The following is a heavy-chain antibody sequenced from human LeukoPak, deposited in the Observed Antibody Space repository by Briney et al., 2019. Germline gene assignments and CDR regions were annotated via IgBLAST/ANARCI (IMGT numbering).Heavy chain of an antibody. CDR1: GYTLTESS. Sequence: ASVKVSCKVSGYTLTESSMHWVRQAPGKGLEWMGGFDPEDGETIYAQKFQGRVTMTEDTSTDTAYMELSSLRSEDTAVYYCATGWYLRGYFDYWGQGTLVTVSS. J-gene: IGHJ4*02. CDR3: ATGWYLRGYFDY. D-gene: IGHD2-15*01. V-gene: IGHV1-24*01. CDR2: FDPEDGET.